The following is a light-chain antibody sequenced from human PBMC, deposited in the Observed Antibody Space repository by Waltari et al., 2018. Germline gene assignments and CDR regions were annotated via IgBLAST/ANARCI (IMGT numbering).Light chain of an antibody. V-gene: IGKV3-20*01. J-gene: IGKJ2*01. CDR3: QQYGSSIMYT. CDR2: GAS. CDR1: QSLTKRY. Sequence: VLTQSPGTLSLSPGESATLSCRASQSLTKRYLAWYQQKPGQAPRLVIYGASSSAAGIPDRFSGSGSGTDVTLTISRLEPEDFAVYYCQQYGSSIMYTFGQGTKLEIK.